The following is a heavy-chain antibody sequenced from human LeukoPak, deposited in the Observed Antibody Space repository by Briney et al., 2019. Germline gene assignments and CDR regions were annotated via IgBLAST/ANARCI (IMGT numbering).Heavy chain of an antibody. D-gene: IGHD3-10*02. CDR3: AKDVRGDWSWFDP. Sequence: GGSLRLSCAASGFTFSSYGMHWVRQAPGKGLEWVAVISYDGSNKYYADSVKGRFTISRDNSKNTLYLQMNSLRAKDTAVYYCAKDVRGDWSWFDPWGQGTLVTVSS. CDR2: ISYDGSNK. J-gene: IGHJ5*02. V-gene: IGHV3-30*18. CDR1: GFTFSSYG.